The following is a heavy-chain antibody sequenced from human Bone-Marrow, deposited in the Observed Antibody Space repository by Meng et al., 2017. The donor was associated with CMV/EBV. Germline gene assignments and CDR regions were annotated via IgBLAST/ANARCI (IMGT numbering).Heavy chain of an antibody. CDR1: GFTVSSNY. CDR2: IYSGGST. V-gene: IGHV3-53*01. Sequence: GGSLRLSCAASGFTVSSNYMSWVRQAPGKGLEWVSVIYSGGSTYYADSVKGRFTIPRDNSKNTLYLQMNSLRAEDTAVYYCARLYYDFWSGYHYYFDYWGQGTLVTVSS. D-gene: IGHD3-3*01. J-gene: IGHJ4*02. CDR3: ARLYYDFWSGYHYYFDY.